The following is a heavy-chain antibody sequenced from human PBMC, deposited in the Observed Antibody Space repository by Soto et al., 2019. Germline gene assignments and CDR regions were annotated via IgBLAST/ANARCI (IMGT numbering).Heavy chain of an antibody. V-gene: IGHV4-59*08. J-gene: IGHJ4*02. CDR2: IFSSGST. CDR1: GGSISNYY. CDR3: ARQRRDFDY. Sequence: QVQLQESGPGLVKPSETLSLTCTVSGGSISNYYWSWIRQPPGKGLQWIGYIFSSGSTNYNPSLKSRVTISVNTSKNQFSLNLNSVIAADTAVYYCARQRRDFDYWGQGSLVTVSS.